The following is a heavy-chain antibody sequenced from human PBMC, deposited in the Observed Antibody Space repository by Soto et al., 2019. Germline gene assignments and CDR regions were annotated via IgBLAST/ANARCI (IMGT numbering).Heavy chain of an antibody. CDR2: IKSKTDGGTT. CDR1: GFTFSNAW. Sequence: KPGGSLRLSCAASGFTFSNAWMSWVRQAPGKGLEWVGRIKSKTDGGTTDYAAPVKGRFTISRDDSKNTLYLQMNSLKTEDTAVYYCTTDGVLLWFGELYSYYYGMDVWGQGTTVTVSS. CDR3: TTDGVLLWFGELYSYYYGMDV. J-gene: IGHJ6*02. D-gene: IGHD3-10*01. V-gene: IGHV3-15*01.